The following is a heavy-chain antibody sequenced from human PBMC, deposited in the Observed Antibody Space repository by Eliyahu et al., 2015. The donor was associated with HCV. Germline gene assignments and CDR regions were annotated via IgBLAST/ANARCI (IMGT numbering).Heavy chain of an antibody. CDR2: IYWDDDK. CDR1: GFSLXTSXVG. CDR3: VHRIRDSSSRVYYFDS. V-gene: IGHV2-5*02. Sequence: QITLKESGPTLVKPTQTLTLTCTFSGFSLXTSXVGVGWXLQPPGKALEWLALIYWDDDKRYSPSLKSRLTITKDTSKNQVVLTMTNMDPVDTATYYCVHRIRDSSSRVYYFDSWGQGTLVTVSS. J-gene: IGHJ4*02. D-gene: IGHD6-13*01.